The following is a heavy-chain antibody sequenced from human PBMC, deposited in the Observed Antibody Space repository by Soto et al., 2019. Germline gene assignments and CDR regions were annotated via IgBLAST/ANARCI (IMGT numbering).Heavy chain of an antibody. V-gene: IGHV3-53*04. CDR2: IYSGGST. CDR3: ARARAWGMTTVTTPLRPGYMDV. J-gene: IGHJ6*03. D-gene: IGHD4-17*01. CDR1: GFTVSSNY. Sequence: EVQLVESGGGLVQPGGSLRLSCAASGFTVSSNYMSWVRQAPGKGLEWVSVIYSGGSTYYADSVQGRFTISRHNSKNTLYLQMNSLRAEDTAVYYCARARAWGMTTVTTPLRPGYMDVWGKGTTVTVSS.